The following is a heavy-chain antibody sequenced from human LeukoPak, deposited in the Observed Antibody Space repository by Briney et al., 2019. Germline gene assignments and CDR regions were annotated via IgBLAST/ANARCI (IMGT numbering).Heavy chain of an antibody. CDR1: GFTFSSYG. CDR3: AKDSALSAASYYFDY. CDR2: ISYDGSNK. Sequence: GGSLRLSCAASGFTFSSYGMHWVRQAPGKGLEWVAVISYDGSNKYYADSVKGRFTISRDNSKNTLYLQMNSLRAEDTAVYYCAKDSALSAASYYFDYWGQGTLVTVSS. D-gene: IGHD6-13*01. V-gene: IGHV3-30*18. J-gene: IGHJ4*02.